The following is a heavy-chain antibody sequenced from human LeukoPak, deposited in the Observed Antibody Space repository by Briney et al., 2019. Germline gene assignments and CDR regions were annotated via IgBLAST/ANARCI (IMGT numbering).Heavy chain of an antibody. Sequence: PGRSLRLSCAASGFTFSSYGMHWVRQAPGKGLEWVAVIWYDGSNKYYADSVKGRFTISRDNSKNTLYLQMNSLRAEDTAVYHCARDSRNWNYYYGMDVWGKGTTVTVSS. D-gene: IGHD1-1*01. V-gene: IGHV3-33*01. CDR3: ARDSRNWNYYYGMDV. CDR2: IWYDGSNK. CDR1: GFTFSSYG. J-gene: IGHJ6*04.